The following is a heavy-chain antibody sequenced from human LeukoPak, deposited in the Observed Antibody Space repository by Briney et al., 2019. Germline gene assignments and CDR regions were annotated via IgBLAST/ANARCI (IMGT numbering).Heavy chain of an antibody. CDR1: GGTFSSYA. J-gene: IGHJ4*02. CDR2: IIPIFGTA. D-gene: IGHD6-13*01. CDR3: ARGGIAAAGPTSSRSDY. V-gene: IGHV1-69*13. Sequence: SVKVSCKASGGTFSSYAISWVRQAPGQGLEWMGGIIPIFGTANYAQKFQGRVTITADESTSTAYMELRSLRSDDTAVYYCARGGIAAAGPTSSRSDYWGQGTLVTVSS.